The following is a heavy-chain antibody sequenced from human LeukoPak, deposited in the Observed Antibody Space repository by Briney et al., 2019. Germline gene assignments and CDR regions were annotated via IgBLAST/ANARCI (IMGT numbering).Heavy chain of an antibody. CDR2: TYYRSKWYN. J-gene: IGHJ4*02. CDR3: ASGSLEFDI. CDR1: GDSVSGNSAT. V-gene: IGHV6-1*01. Sequence: PSQTLSLTCAISGDSVSGNSATWNWIRQSPSRGLEWLGRTYYRSKWYNDYALSVKSRISINSDTSKNQFSLQLNSVTPEDTAVYYCASGSLEFDIWGQGTLDTVSS. D-gene: IGHD1-1*01.